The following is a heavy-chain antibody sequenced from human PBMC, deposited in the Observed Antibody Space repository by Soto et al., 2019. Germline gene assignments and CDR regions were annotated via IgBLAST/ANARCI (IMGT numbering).Heavy chain of an antibody. J-gene: IGHJ4*02. CDR3: ARTGGPIWSGSYIDS. CDR1: GGSISNSSCY. Sequence: PSQPLSLTCSVAGGSISNSSCYWGWIRQPPGKGLEWIGSIYYSGSTYYNPSLKSRVTISVDTSKNQFSLKLSSVTAADTAVYYCARTGGPIWSGSYIDSWGQGTLVTVSS. CDR2: IYYSGST. V-gene: IGHV4-39*01. D-gene: IGHD3-3*01.